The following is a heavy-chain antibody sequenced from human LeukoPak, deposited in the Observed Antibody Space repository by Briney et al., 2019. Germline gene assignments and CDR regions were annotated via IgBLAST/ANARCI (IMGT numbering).Heavy chain of an antibody. J-gene: IGHJ4*02. CDR3: ARRGCSGNVCFDF. Sequence: GESLKISCRGSGYIFTIYWIAWVRQMPGKGLEWMGVIYPGDSDTTYSPYFQGQVNFSVDKSISTAYLQWSSLKASGTAMYYCARRGCSGNVCFDFWGQGTLVTVSS. D-gene: IGHD2-15*01. CDR2: IYPGDSDT. V-gene: IGHV5-51*01. CDR1: GYIFTIYW.